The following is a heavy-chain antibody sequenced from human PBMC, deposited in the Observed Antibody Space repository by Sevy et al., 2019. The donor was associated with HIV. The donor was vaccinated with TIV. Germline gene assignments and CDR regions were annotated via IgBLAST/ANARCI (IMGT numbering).Heavy chain of an antibody. CDR1: GFTFSNYG. D-gene: IGHD3-16*01. CDR2: IWYDGSNK. J-gene: IGHJ6*02. V-gene: IGHV3-33*01. CDR3: ARDKLQTTGSLGDYYYGLDV. Sequence: GGSLRLSCAGSGFTFSNYGMHWVRQAPGKGLEWVAIIWYDGSNKYYTESVKVRFTISRDNSKNMLYLQMNGLRAEDTAVYYCARDKLQTTGSLGDYYYGLDVWGQGTRVTVSS.